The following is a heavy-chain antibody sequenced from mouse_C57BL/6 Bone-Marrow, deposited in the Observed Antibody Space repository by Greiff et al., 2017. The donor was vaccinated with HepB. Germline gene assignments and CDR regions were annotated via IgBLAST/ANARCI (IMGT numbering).Heavy chain of an antibody. CDR1: GFNIKDDY. V-gene: IGHV14-4*01. Sequence: EVQLQQSGAELVRPGASVKLSCTASGFNIKDDYMHWVKQRPEQGLEWIGWIDPENGDTEYASKFQGKATITADTSSNTAYLQLSSLTSEDTAVYYGTTAYYSNYVSVLWFAYWGQGTLVTVSA. CDR2: IDPENGDT. D-gene: IGHD2-5*01. J-gene: IGHJ3*01. CDR3: TTAYYSNYVSVLWFAY.